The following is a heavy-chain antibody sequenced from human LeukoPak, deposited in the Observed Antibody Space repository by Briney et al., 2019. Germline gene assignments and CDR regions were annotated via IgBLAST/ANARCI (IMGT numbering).Heavy chain of an antibody. V-gene: IGHV4-39*01. CDR2: IYYSGST. CDR3: ARREYYYDSSGYYSG. Sequence: KSSETLSLTCTVSGGSISSSSYYWGWIRQPPGKGLEWIGSIYYSGSTYYNPSLKSRVTISVDTSKNQFSLKLSSVTAADTAVYYCARREYYYDSSGYYSGWGQGTLVTVSS. J-gene: IGHJ4*02. CDR1: GGSISSSSYY. D-gene: IGHD3-22*01.